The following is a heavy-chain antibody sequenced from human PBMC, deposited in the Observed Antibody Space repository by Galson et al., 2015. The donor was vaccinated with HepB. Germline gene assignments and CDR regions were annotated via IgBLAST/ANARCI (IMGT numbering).Heavy chain of an antibody. D-gene: IGHD6-13*01. J-gene: IGHJ6*02. CDR2: IWYDGSNK. V-gene: IGHV3-33*01. CDR3: ARDPPRWSTDYYYGMDV. Sequence: SLRLSCAASGFTFSSYGMHWVRQAPGKGLEWVAVIWYDGSNKYYADSVKGRFTISRDNSKNTLYLQMNSLRAEDTAVYYCARDPPRWSTDYYYGMDVWGQGTTVTVSS. CDR1: GFTFSSYG.